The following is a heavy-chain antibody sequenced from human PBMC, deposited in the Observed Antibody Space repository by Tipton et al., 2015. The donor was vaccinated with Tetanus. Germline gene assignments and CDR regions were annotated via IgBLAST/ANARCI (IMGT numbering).Heavy chain of an antibody. J-gene: IGHJ3*01. D-gene: IGHD4-17*01. CDR2: IYHTGGS. CDR3: ARPSTTVTPRAFDV. V-gene: IGHV4-30-2*01. Sequence: TLSLTCDVSGVSMRNGGYSWGWVRQPPGKGLEWIGYIYHTGGSYYNPSLESRVTISLDTSKNRFSLKLTSVTAADAAVYYCARPSTTVTPRAFDVWGQGTMVTVSS. CDR1: GVSMRNGGYS.